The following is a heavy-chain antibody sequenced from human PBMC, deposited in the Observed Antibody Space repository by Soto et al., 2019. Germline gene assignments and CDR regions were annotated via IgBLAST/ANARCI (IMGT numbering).Heavy chain of an antibody. CDR3: ARDLSSGGTNACDV. Sequence: QVQLVESGGGVVQPGRSLRLSCAASRFTFSSYGMHWVRQAPGKGLEWVAVIWYDGSNKYSADSVKGRFTISRDNSKNTLYLQMNSLGVEDTAVYYCARDLSSGGTNACDVWGQGTVVTVSS. V-gene: IGHV3-33*01. J-gene: IGHJ3*01. CDR2: IWYDGSNK. CDR1: RFTFSSYG. D-gene: IGHD2-15*01.